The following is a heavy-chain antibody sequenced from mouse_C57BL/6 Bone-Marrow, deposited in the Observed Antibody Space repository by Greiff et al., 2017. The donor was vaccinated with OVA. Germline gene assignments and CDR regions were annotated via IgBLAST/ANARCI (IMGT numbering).Heavy chain of an antibody. CDR1: GYTFTDYE. V-gene: IGHV1-15*01. CDR3: REGYDYSYWYFDV. CDR2: IDPETGGT. D-gene: IGHD2-4*01. Sequence: QVQLKQSGAELVRPGASVTLSCKASGYTFTDYEMHWVKQTPVHGLEWIGAIDPETGGTAYNQKFKGKAILTADKSSSTAYMELRSLTSEDSAVYYCREGYDYSYWYFDVWGTGTTVTVSS. J-gene: IGHJ1*03.